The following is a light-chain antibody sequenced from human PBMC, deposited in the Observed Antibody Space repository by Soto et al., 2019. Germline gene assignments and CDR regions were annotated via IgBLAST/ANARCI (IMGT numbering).Light chain of an antibody. J-gene: IGKJ4*01. V-gene: IGKV2-30*01. Sequence: VMTQSPLSLPVTLGQPASISCRSSQSLVYSDRKTYLNRFRQRPGQSPRRPIYKVSNRDSGVPDRFSRCESGTDFTRKISRVEADDIGIYYRMQGIHWPPTFGGGTKVESK. CDR2: KVS. CDR1: QSLVYSDRKTY. CDR3: MQGIHWPPT.